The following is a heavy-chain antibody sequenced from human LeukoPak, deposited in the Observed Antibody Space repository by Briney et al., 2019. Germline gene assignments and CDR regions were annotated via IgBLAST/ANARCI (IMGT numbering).Heavy chain of an antibody. CDR1: GDSISSYY. CDR3: ARDRDSGSSSNRFFFDY. J-gene: IGHJ4*02. CDR2: IFTSGST. Sequence: PSETLSLTCTVSGDSISSYYWSWVRQPAGMGLEWIGRIFTSGSTKYNPSLKSRVSMSVDTSKNQFSLKLSSVTAADTAVYYCARDRDSGSSSNRFFFDYWGQGTLVTVSS. V-gene: IGHV4-4*07. D-gene: IGHD1-26*01.